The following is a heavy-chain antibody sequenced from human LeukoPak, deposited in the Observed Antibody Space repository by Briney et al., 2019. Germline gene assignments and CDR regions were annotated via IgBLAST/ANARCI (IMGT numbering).Heavy chain of an antibody. D-gene: IGHD3-22*01. CDR1: GGSVSSGSYY. V-gene: IGHV4-31*03. J-gene: IGHJ4*02. CDR2: IYYSGST. CDR3: ARNYYDSSGYPVYFDY. Sequence: SETLSLTCTVSGGSVSSGSYYWSWIRQHPGKGLEWIGYIYYSGSTYYNPSLKSRVTISVDTSKNQFSLKLSSVTAADTAVNYCARNYYDSSGYPVYFDYWGQGTLVTVSS.